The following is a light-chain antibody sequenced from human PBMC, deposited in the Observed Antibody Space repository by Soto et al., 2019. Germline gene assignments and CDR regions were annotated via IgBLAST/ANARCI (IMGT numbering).Light chain of an antibody. CDR2: GAS. J-gene: IGKJ1*01. V-gene: IGKV3-20*01. CDR1: QSVSDNY. CDR3: QQYDSSPWT. Sequence: EIVLTQSPGTLSLSPGERATLSCRASQSVSDNYLAWYQQKPGQAPRFLISGASSRATGFPDRFTGSGSGTDFTLTISRLEPEDFAVYYCQQYDSSPWTFGQGTKVDIK.